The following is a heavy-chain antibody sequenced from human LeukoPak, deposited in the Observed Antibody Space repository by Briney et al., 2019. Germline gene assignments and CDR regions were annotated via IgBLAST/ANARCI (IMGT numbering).Heavy chain of an antibody. J-gene: IGHJ4*02. D-gene: IGHD5-18*01. CDR2: IIPIFGTA. CDR1: GYTFTSYG. Sequence: GASVKVSCKASGYTFTSYGISWVRQAPGQGLEWMGGIIPIFGTANYAQKFQGRVTVTADESTSTAYMELSSLRSEDTAVYYCASSLAEIQLWLPSIWGQGTLVTVSS. V-gene: IGHV1-69*13. CDR3: ASSLAEIQLWLPSI.